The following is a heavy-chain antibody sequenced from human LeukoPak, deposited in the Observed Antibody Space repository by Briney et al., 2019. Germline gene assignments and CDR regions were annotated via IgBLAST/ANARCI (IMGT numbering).Heavy chain of an antibody. J-gene: IGHJ4*02. CDR3: ERAGYSSCWYRFDH. D-gene: IGHD6-19*01. CDR1: GFTFINYD. Sequence: GGSLRLSCVASGFTFINYDMHWVRQATGKGLEWVSSIGPTGELYYPGSVKGRLTISRENARNSLHLQMNSLKVEDTAVYYCERAGYSSCWYRFDHWGQGILVTVSS. V-gene: IGHV3-13*01. CDR2: IGPTGEL.